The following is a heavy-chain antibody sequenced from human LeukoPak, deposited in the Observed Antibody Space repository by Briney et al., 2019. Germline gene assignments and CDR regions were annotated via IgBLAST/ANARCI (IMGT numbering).Heavy chain of an antibody. V-gene: IGHV4-59*12. CDR3: ARTHSSRYNWFDP. CDR2: INYSGST. J-gene: IGHJ5*02. D-gene: IGHD6-13*01. CDR1: GGSISNYY. Sequence: SETLSLTCTVSGGSISNYYWSWIRQPPGKGLEWIAYINYSGSTNYNPSLKSRVTMSVDTSKNQFSLTLSSVTAADTAVYYCARTHSSRYNWFDPWGQGTLVTVSS.